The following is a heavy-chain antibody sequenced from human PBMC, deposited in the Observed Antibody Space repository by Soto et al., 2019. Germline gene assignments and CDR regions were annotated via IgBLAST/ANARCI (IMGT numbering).Heavy chain of an antibody. J-gene: IGHJ4*02. D-gene: IGHD3-10*01. CDR2: IYWDDDK. V-gene: IGHV2-5*02. Sequence: QITLKESGPTLVKPTQTLTLTCTFSGFSLSTSGVGVGWIRQPPGKALEWLAVIYWDDDKRSSSSLKSRLTIIKDTSKSQVVLTMTNMDPVDTATYYCAHHPYYGLGTYSFDYWGQGILVTVCS. CDR3: AHHPYYGLGTYSFDY. CDR1: GFSLSTSGVG.